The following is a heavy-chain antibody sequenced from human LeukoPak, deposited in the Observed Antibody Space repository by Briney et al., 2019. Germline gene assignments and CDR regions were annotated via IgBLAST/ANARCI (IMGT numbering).Heavy chain of an antibody. CDR3: ARVSGRGSTYASFDS. Sequence: SQTLSLTCAVSGGPISSAGYSWSWIRQPPGKGLEWIGYIYHSGTAYYNPSLKSRVTISVDTSKNQFSLRLNSVTAADTAVYYCARVSGRGSTYASFDSWGQGTLVTVSS. D-gene: IGHD5-18*01. V-gene: IGHV4-30-2*01. J-gene: IGHJ4*02. CDR1: GGPISSAGYS. CDR2: IYHSGTA.